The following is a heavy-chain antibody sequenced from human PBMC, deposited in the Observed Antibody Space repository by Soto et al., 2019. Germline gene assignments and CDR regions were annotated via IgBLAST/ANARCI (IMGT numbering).Heavy chain of an antibody. Sequence: EVPLLESGAGSVQLGGSLRLSCAASGFTFRSYTMSCVRQAPGKRPEWVSGIGQDAGTYYADSVKGSFTISRDNSKNTVYLQMISLRAEDTAIYSCAKDLRPDDVWDLDYWGQGTLVTVSS. CDR2: IGQDAGT. V-gene: IGHV3-23*01. CDR3: AKDLRPDDVWDLDY. CDR1: GFTFRSYT. D-gene: IGHD1-26*01. J-gene: IGHJ4*02.